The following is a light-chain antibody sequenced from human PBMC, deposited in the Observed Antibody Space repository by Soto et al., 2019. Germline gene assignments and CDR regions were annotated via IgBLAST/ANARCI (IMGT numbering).Light chain of an antibody. CDR2: DVS. J-gene: IGLJ2*01. Sequence: QSALTQPASVSGSPGQSITISCTGTSSDVGGYNYVSWYQQHPGKAPKLLIYDVSYRPSGVSNRFSGSKSGNTASLTISGLQAEDEAYYYCSSYTTSSTLLFGGGTKLTVL. V-gene: IGLV2-14*03. CDR3: SSYTTSSTLL. CDR1: SSDVGGYNY.